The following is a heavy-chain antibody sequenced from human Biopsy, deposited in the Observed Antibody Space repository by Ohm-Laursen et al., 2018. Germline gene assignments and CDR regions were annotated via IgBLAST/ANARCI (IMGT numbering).Heavy chain of an antibody. CDR1: GFTFSSHA. D-gene: IGHD2-15*01. J-gene: IGHJ6*02. CDR3: ARDTRLSPYSMDV. V-gene: IGHV3-23*01. CDR2: INGSGGST. Sequence: SLRLSCAASGFTFSSHAMSWVRQAPGKGLECVSVINGSGGSTYYADPVKGRFTISRDNSKNTLYLQMHSLRAEDTAVYYCARDTRLSPYSMDVLGQGTPVTVSS.